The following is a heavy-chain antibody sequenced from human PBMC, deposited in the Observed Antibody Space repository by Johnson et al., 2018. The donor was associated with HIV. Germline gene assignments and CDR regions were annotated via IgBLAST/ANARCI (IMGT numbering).Heavy chain of an antibody. CDR3: ARDPKAKGTGAFDI. Sequence: VQLVESGGGLVQPGGSLKLSCAASGFTFSGSAMHWVRQASGQGLEWVGRIRSKANTYATAYAASVKGRFTISRDDSKNTAYLQMNSLRAEDTAVYYCARDPKAKGTGAFDIWGQGTMVTVSS. CDR2: IRSKANTYAT. V-gene: IGHV3-73*02. J-gene: IGHJ3*02. D-gene: IGHD3/OR15-3a*01. CDR1: GFTFSGSA.